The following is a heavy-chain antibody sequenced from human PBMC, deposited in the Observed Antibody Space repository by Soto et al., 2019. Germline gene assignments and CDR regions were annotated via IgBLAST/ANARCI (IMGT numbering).Heavy chain of an antibody. Sequence: SETLSLTCTVSGGSISSGDYYWSWIRQPPGKGLEWIGYIYYSGSTYYNPSLKSRVTISVDTSKNQFSLKLSSVTAADTAVYYCASAQMYYDILSGYYIRYYYYCMDVWGQGTTVTVSS. J-gene: IGHJ6*02. CDR3: ASAQMYYDILSGYYIRYYYYCMDV. CDR2: IYYSGST. CDR1: GGSISSGDYY. V-gene: IGHV4-30-4*01. D-gene: IGHD3-9*01.